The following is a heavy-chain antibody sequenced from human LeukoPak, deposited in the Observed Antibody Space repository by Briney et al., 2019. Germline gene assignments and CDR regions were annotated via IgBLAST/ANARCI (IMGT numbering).Heavy chain of an antibody. Sequence: SETLSLTCTVSGGSISSYYWSWIRQPPGKGLEWIGYIYYSGSTNYNPSLKSRVTISVDTSKNQFSLKLSSVTAADTAVYYCARHPITMVRGVTAGWFDPWGQGTLVTVSS. CDR2: IYYSGST. CDR3: ARHPITMVRGVTAGWFDP. D-gene: IGHD3-10*01. V-gene: IGHV4-59*08. J-gene: IGHJ5*02. CDR1: GGSISSYY.